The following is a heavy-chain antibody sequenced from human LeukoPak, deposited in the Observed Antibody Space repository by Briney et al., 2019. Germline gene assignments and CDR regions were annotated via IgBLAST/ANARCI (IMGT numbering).Heavy chain of an antibody. V-gene: IGHV1-2*02. J-gene: IGHJ6*03. Sequence: ASVKVSCKASGYTFTGYYMHWVRQAPGQGLEWMGWINPNSGGTNYAQKFQGRVTMTRDTSISSAYMELSRLRSDDTAVYYCARARGYSYGSSYWYYYMDVWGKGTTVTVSS. CDR2: INPNSGGT. CDR1: GYTFTGYY. CDR3: ARARGYSYGSSYWYYYMDV. D-gene: IGHD5-18*01.